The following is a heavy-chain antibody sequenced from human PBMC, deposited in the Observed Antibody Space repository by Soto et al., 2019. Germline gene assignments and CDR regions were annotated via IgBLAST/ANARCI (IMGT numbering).Heavy chain of an antibody. V-gene: IGHV4-34*01. CDR1: GGSFSGYY. Sequence: TSETLSLTCAVYGGSFSGYYWSWIRQPPGKGLEWIGEINHSGSTNYNPSLKSRVTISVDTSKNQFSLKLSSVTAADTAVYYCARGTGYIVVVVAATTSYNWFDPWGQGTLVTVSS. J-gene: IGHJ5*02. CDR2: INHSGST. D-gene: IGHD2-15*01. CDR3: ARGTGYIVVVVAATTSYNWFDP.